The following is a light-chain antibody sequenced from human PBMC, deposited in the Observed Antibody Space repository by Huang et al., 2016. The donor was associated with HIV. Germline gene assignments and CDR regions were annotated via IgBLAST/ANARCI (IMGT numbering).Light chain of an antibody. V-gene: IGKV3-15*01. J-gene: IGKJ1*01. CDR3: QQYNNLPPGT. Sequence: EIVMTQSPATLSVSPGERATLSCRASQSVSSNLAWYQEKPGQAPRLLIYGASTRATGIPVKFSGSGSGTEFTLTINSLQSEDFAIYYCQQYNNLPPGTFGQGTKVEIK. CDR2: GAS. CDR1: QSVSSN.